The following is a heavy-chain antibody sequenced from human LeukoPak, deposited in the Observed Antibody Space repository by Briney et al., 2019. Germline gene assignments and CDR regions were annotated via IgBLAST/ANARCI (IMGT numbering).Heavy chain of an antibody. Sequence: ASVKVSCKTSGYTFTSYAMNWVRQAPGQGLEWMGGIIPIFGTANYAQKFQGRVTITADESTSTAYTELSSLRSEDTAVYYCARDPVGGSYEVGYFDYWGQGTLVTVSS. CDR2: IIPIFGTA. D-gene: IGHD1-26*01. CDR3: ARDPVGGSYEVGYFDY. CDR1: GYTFTSYA. J-gene: IGHJ4*02. V-gene: IGHV1-69*13.